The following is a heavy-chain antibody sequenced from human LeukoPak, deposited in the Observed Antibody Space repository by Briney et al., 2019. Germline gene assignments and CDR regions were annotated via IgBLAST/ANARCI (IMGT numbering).Heavy chain of an antibody. CDR2: IIPIFGTA. CDR1: GGTFSSYA. J-gene: IGHJ3*02. D-gene: IGHD2-2*01. CDR3: ARGPDCSSTSCPLDAFDI. V-gene: IGHV1-69*13. Sequence: SVKVSCKASGGTFSSYAISWVRQAPGQGLEWMEGIIPIFGTANYAQKFQGRVTITADESTSTAYMELSSLRSEDTAVYYCARGPDCSSTSCPLDAFDIWGQGTMVTVSS.